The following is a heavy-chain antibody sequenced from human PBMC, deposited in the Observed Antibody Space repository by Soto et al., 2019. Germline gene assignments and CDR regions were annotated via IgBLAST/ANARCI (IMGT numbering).Heavy chain of an antibody. CDR1: GFTFRNFA. CDR3: TRDLLEGHYVY. V-gene: IGHV3-30*04. CDR2: ITFDGRDK. J-gene: IGHJ4*02. Sequence: QLQLVEAGGGVVQPGRSLRLSCAASGFTFRNFAMHWVRQAPGKGLEWLAVITFDGRDKYYADSVKGRFTISRDTSKNTLYLQMKSLRIDDTAVYFCTRDLLEGHYVYWGQGTLVTVSS.